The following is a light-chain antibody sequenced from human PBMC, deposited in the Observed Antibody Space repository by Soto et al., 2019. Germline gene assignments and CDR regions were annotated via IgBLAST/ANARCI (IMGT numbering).Light chain of an antibody. CDR2: KAS. V-gene: IGKV1-5*03. CDR3: QHYYSNAVG. J-gene: IGKJ1*01. CDR1: QTISSW. Sequence: DIPMTQSPSTLSGSVGDRVTITCRASQTISSWLAWYQQKPGKAPKLLIYKASTLKSGVPSRFSGSGSGTAFTITISNLQPDDVVSYYYQHYYSNAVGFGEGTKVELK.